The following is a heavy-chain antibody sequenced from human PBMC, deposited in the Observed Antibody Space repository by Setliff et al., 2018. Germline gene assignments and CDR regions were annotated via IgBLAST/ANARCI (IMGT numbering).Heavy chain of an antibody. CDR1: GFTFSNYW. V-gene: IGHV3-7*01. CDR3: ARTCSGSGCYAGLES. D-gene: IGHD2-15*01. J-gene: IGHJ4*02. CDR2: IKQDGSEK. Sequence: PGGSLRLSCAASGFTFSNYWMSWVRQTPGKGLEWVAHIKQDGSEKYYVDSVKGRFIISRDNAKNSLYLQMNSLGDEDTAVYYCARTCSGSGCYAGLESWGQGTPVTVSS.